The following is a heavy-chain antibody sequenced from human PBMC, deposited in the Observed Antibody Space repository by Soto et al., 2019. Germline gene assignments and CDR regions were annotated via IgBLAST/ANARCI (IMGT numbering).Heavy chain of an antibody. D-gene: IGHD5-18*01. CDR2: MNPGSGDT. J-gene: IGHJ5*02. V-gene: IGHV1-8*02. Sequence: ASVKVSCKASGYTFTNNDVSWVRQATGQGLEWMGWMNPGSGDTGYAQKFQGRVTMTRDISIATAYMELNSLTSEDTAIYYCARMESFGSLNWFDPWGQGTLVTSPQ. CDR1: GYTFTNND. CDR3: ARMESFGSLNWFDP.